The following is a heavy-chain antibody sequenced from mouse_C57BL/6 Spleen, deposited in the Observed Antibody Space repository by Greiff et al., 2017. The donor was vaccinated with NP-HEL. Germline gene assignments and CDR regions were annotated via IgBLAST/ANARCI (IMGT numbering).Heavy chain of an antibody. Sequence: EVQLQESGPELVKPGASVKISCKASGYSFTGYYMNWVKQSPEKSLEWIGEINPSTGGTTYNQKFKAKATLTVDKSSSTAYMQLKSLTSEDSAVYYCARNRPFDYWGQGTTLTVSS. CDR1: GYSFTGYY. CDR3: ARNRPFDY. J-gene: IGHJ2*01. V-gene: IGHV1-42*01. CDR2: INPSTGGT.